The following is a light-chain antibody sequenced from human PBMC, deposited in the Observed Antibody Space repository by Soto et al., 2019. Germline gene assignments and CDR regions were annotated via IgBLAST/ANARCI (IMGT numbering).Light chain of an antibody. CDR2: EGS. V-gene: IGLV2-23*01. CDR1: SSDVGSYNL. Sequence: QSALTHPASVSGSPGQSITISCTGTSSDVGSYNLVSWYQQHPGKAPKIMIYEGSKRPSGVSNRFSGSKSGNTASLTISGLQAEDEADYYCCSYAGSSTPYGFGTGTKLTVL. CDR3: CSYAGSSTPYG. J-gene: IGLJ1*01.